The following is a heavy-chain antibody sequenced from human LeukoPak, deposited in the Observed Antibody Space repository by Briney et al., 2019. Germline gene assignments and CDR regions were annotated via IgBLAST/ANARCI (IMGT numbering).Heavy chain of an antibody. Sequence: ASVKVSCKASGYTFTGYYMHWVRQAPGQGLEWMGWINPNSGGTNHAQKFQGRVTMTRDTSISTAYMELSRLRSDDTAVYYCARGPLRVATITLYFDYWGQGTLVTVSS. D-gene: IGHD5-12*01. CDR3: ARGPLRVATITLYFDY. J-gene: IGHJ4*02. CDR2: INPNSGGT. V-gene: IGHV1-2*02. CDR1: GYTFTGYY.